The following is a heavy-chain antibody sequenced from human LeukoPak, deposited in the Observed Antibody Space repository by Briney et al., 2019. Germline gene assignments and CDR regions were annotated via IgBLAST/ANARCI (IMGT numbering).Heavy chain of an antibody. D-gene: IGHD3-10*01. CDR3: ARSRGSGSYFDY. V-gene: IGHV4-59*08. CDR2: IYYSGST. J-gene: IGHJ4*02. Sequence: PSETLSLTCTVSGGSISSYYWNWIRQPPGKGLEWFGYIYYSGSTNYNPSLKSRVTTSVDTSKNQFSLKLSSVTAADTAVYYCARSRGSGSYFDYWGQGTLVTVSS. CDR1: GGSISSYY.